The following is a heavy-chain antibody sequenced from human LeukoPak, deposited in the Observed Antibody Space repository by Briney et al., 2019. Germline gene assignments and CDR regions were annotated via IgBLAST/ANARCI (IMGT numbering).Heavy chain of an antibody. CDR2: INPSGGST. CDR3: ARDGAAAGSGAAY. Sequence: ASVKVSCKASGYTFTSYYMHWVRQAPGQGLEWMGVINPSGGSTSYAQKFQVRVTMTRDTSTSTVYMELSSLRSDDTAVYYCARDGAAAGSGAAYWGQGTLVTVSS. J-gene: IGHJ4*02. V-gene: IGHV1-46*01. D-gene: IGHD6-13*01. CDR1: GYTFTSYY.